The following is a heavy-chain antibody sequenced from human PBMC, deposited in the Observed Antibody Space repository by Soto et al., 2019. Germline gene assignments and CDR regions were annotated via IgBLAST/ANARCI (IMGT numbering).Heavy chain of an antibody. Sequence: SLRLSCAASGFTFSSYGMHWVRQAPGKGLEWVAVISYDGSNKYYADSVKGRFTISRDNSKNTLYLQMNSLRAEDTAAYYCAKAYGSGNLVLWFDPWGQGTLVTVSS. V-gene: IGHV3-30*18. CDR3: AKAYGSGNLVLWFDP. CDR1: GFTFSSYG. D-gene: IGHD3-10*01. J-gene: IGHJ5*02. CDR2: ISYDGSNK.